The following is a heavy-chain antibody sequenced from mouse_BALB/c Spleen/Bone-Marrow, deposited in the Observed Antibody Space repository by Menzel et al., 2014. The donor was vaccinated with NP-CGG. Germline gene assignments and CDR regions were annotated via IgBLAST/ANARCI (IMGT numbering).Heavy chain of an antibody. CDR3: ARDKDGNYEGFAF. J-gene: IGHJ3*01. V-gene: IGHV7-3*02. CDR2: IRNKVNGYTT. D-gene: IGHD2-1*01. CDR1: GFTFTDYY. Sequence: EVKVVDSGGGLVQPGGSLRLSCATSGFTFTDYYMNWVRQPPGKALEWLGLIRNKVNGYTTDYSASVKGRFTISRNDSQSILYLQMNTLRSEDSATYYCARDKDGNYEGFAFWGQGTLVTVSA.